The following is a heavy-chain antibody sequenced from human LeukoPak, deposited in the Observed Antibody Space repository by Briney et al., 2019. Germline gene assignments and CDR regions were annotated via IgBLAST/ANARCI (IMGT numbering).Heavy chain of an antibody. J-gene: IGHJ3*01. D-gene: IGHD3-10*01. CDR3: ARRTGSDYTLLDAFDV. CDR2: TSYDGTNK. CDR1: GFTFSDHV. Sequence: GGSLRLSCAASGFTFSDHVMHWVRQAPGKGLEWVAGTSYDGTNKYEADSVKGRFIVSRDNSKNTLYLQMNSLRAEDAAVYYCARRTGSDYTLLDAFDVWGQGTMVTVSS. V-gene: IGHV3-30*04.